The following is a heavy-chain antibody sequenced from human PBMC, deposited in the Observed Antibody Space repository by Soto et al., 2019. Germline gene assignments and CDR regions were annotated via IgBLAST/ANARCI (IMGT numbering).Heavy chain of an antibody. Sequence: SVKVSCKASGDTFSSYDISWVRQAPGQGLEWMGGIIHIYGTANYAQKFQGRVTITADESTNTAYMEPSSLRSEDTAVYFCASLFLTGYYSPGWYGMDVWGQGTKVTVSS. CDR1: GDTFSSYD. V-gene: IGHV1-69*13. CDR3: ASLFLTGYYSPGWYGMDV. J-gene: IGHJ6*02. D-gene: IGHD3-9*01. CDR2: IIHIYGTA.